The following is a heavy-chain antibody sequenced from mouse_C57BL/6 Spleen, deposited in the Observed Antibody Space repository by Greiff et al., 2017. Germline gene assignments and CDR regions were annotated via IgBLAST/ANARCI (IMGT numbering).Heavy chain of an antibody. Sequence: VQLQQPGAELVKPGASVKLSCKASGYTFTSYWMLWVKQRPGQGLEWIGMIHPNSGSTNNNEKFKSKATLTVDNTSSTAYMQLSSLTSEDSAVYCCARSRQGQRTDLDNWGQGTTLTVSS. CDR1: GYTFTSYW. V-gene: IGHV1-64*01. CDR2: IHPNSGST. J-gene: IGHJ2*01. CDR3: ARSRQGQRTDLDN. D-gene: IGHD3-3*01.